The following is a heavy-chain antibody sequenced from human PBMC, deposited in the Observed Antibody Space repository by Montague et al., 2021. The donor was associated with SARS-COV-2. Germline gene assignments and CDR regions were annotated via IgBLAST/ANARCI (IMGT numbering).Heavy chain of an antibody. Sequence: SETLSLTCTVSGGSISSYYWSWIRQPPGKGLEWIGYIYYSGSTNYNPSLKSRVTISVDTSKNQFSLKLSSVTAADTAVYYCAREGHIAARPADYDGMDVWGQGPRVTVSS. CDR1: GGSISSYY. J-gene: IGHJ6*02. V-gene: IGHV4-59*01. D-gene: IGHD6-25*01. CDR2: IYYSGST. CDR3: AREGHIAARPADYDGMDV.